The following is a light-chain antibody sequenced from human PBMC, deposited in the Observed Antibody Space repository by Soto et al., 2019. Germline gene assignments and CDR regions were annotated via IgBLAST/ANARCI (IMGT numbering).Light chain of an antibody. CDR1: SSDVGGYNY. CDR3: SSYAGSQRV. Sequence: QSVLTQPPSASGSPGQSVTISCTGTSSDVGGYNYVSWYQQHPGKAPKLMIYEVSKRPSGVPDRFSGSKSGNTASLTVSGLQAEDEADYCCSSYAGSQRVFGGGTKVTVL. J-gene: IGLJ2*01. V-gene: IGLV2-8*01. CDR2: EVS.